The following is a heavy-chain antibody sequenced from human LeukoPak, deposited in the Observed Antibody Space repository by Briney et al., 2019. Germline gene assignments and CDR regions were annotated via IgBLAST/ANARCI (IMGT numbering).Heavy chain of an antibody. CDR3: ARERGSGSYYFDY. J-gene: IGHJ4*02. D-gene: IGHD3-10*01. V-gene: IGHV1-69*05. CDR1: GGTFSSYA. CDR2: LIPIFGTA. Sequence: SVKVSCKASGGTFSSYAISWVRQAPGQGLEWMGRLIPIFGTANYPQKFQGRVTITTDESTSTAYMELSSLRSEDTAVYYCARERGSGSYYFDYWGQGTLVTVSS.